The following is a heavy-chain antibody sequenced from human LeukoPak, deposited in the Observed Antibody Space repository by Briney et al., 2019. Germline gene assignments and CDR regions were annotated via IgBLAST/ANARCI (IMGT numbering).Heavy chain of an antibody. D-gene: IGHD2-2*01. Sequence: GGSLRLSCAASGFTFDDYAMHWVRQAPGKGLERVSGINWNGVSIGYAESVRGRFTISRDNAKNSLSLQLNSLRTEDTAIYYCARDTPHTSNSAFDYWGQGTLVTVSS. CDR1: GFTFDDYA. J-gene: IGHJ4*02. CDR2: INWNGVSI. V-gene: IGHV3-9*01. CDR3: ARDTPHTSNSAFDY.